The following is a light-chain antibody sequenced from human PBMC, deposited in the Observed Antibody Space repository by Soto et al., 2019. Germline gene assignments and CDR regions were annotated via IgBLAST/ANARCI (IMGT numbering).Light chain of an antibody. J-gene: IGKJ2*01. Sequence: DIQMTQSPSTLSAAEGDRVTITCRASQSVSTWLAWYQQKPGKAPKLLIYKASSLESGVPSRFSGSGSGTEFTLTISSLQPDDFATYYCQQYDGYSRTFGQGTKLEIK. CDR3: QQYDGYSRT. CDR2: KAS. V-gene: IGKV1-5*03. CDR1: QSVSTW.